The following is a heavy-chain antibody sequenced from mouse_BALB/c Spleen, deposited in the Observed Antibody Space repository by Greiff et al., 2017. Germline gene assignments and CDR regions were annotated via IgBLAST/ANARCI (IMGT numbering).Heavy chain of an antibody. V-gene: IGHV3-2*02. CDR3: VYGYDGGFAY. CDR2: ISYSGST. J-gene: IGHJ3*01. D-gene: IGHD2-2*01. CDR1: GYSITSDYA. Sequence: EVKLLESGPGLVKPSQSLSLTCTVTGYSITSDYAWNWIRQFPGNKLEWMGYISYSGSTSYNPSLKSRISITRDTSKNQFFLQLNSVTTEDTATYYCVYGYDGGFAYWGQGTLVTVSA.